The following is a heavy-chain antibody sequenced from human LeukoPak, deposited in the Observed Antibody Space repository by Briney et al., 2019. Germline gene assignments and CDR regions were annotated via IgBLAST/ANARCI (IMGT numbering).Heavy chain of an antibody. CDR3: ASTLRFLPYRRFDY. CDR1: GGSIISTNYY. D-gene: IGHD3-3*01. V-gene: IGHV4-39*02. Sequence: ASXTLSLTCSVSGGSIISTNYYWGWIRQPPGKGLEWIGSIYQSGSVSSYYNPTLKIRVTISGDTSKNHFFLRLSSVTAADTAVYYCASTLRFLPYRRFDYWVQGTLVTVPS. J-gene: IGHJ4*02. CDR2: IYQSGSVSS.